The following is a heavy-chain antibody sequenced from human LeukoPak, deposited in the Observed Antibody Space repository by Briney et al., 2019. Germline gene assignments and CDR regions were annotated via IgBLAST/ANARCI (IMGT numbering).Heavy chain of an antibody. CDR2: IKEDGSED. D-gene: IGHD5-24*01. CDR3: ARDADGYED. CDR1: GFTFSRAW. V-gene: IGHV3-7*01. J-gene: IGHJ4*02. Sequence: GGSLRLSCAASGFTFSRAWMSWVRQAPGKGLEWVANIKEDGSEDYYADSVKGRFAISKDNAKNSLYLQMNNLRAEDTAMYYCARDADGYEDWGQGTLVIVSS.